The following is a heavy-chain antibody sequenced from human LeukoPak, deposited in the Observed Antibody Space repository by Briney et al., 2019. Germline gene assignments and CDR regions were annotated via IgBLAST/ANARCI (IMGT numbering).Heavy chain of an antibody. J-gene: IGHJ4*02. CDR1: GYTFTSYG. Sequence: ASVKVSCKASGYTFTSYGVSWVRQAPGQGLEWMGWISASNGNTNYAQNLQDRVTMTTATSTSTAYMELWSLRSDDTAVYYCARYPLSYSSNWHYYFDYWGQGTLLTVSS. D-gene: IGHD6-13*01. CDR2: ISASNGNT. V-gene: IGHV1-18*01. CDR3: ARYPLSYSSNWHYYFDY.